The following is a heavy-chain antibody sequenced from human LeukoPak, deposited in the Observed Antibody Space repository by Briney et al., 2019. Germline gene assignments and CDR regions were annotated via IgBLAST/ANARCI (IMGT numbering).Heavy chain of an antibody. V-gene: IGHV1-3*04. CDR1: GYTFTTYA. CDR3: ARGIAVAYFDY. D-gene: IGHD6-19*01. CDR2: INTGNGYT. J-gene: IGHJ4*02. Sequence: ASVKVSCKASGYTFTTYAMHWVRQAPGQRLEWMGWINTGNGYTKYSQNFQGRVTNTRDTSASTAYMELSSLKSEDTAVYYCARGIAVAYFDYWGQGTLVTVSS.